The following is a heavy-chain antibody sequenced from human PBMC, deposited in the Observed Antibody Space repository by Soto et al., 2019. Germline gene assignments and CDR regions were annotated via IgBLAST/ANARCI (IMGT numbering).Heavy chain of an antibody. J-gene: IGHJ6*02. CDR3: ASYEDPLDV. Sequence: ASVKVSCKASGGTFSSYAISWVRQAPGQGLEWMGGIIPIFGTANYAQKFQGRVTITADKSTSTAYMELSSLRSEDAAVYYCASYEDPLDVWGQGTTVTVSS. CDR1: GGTFSSYA. CDR2: IIPIFGTA. V-gene: IGHV1-69*06. D-gene: IGHD3-22*01.